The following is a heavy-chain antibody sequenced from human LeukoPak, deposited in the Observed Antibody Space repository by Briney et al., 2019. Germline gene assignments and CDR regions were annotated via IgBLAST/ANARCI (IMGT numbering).Heavy chain of an antibody. D-gene: IGHD5-12*01. CDR1: GGSFSGYF. CDR3: ARAEPWIHQQIDY. CDR2: INHSGST. Sequence: KSSETLSLTCAVYGGSFSGYFWSWIRQPPGKGLEWFGEINHSGSTKYNPSLKDRVTISVDTSKNQFSLRLSSVTAADTAVYYCARAEPWIHQQIDYWGQGTLVSVSS. V-gene: IGHV4-34*01. J-gene: IGHJ4*02.